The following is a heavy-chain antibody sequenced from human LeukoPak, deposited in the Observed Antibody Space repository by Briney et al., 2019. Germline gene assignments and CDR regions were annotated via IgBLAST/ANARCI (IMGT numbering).Heavy chain of an antibody. D-gene: IGHD2-21*02. Sequence: PSETLSLTCTVSGGSISSYHWSWIRQPPGKGLEWIGEINHSGSTNYNPSLKSRVTISVDTSKNQFSLKLSSVTAAGTAVYYCARRLCGGDCYSTFSYWGQGTLVTVSS. V-gene: IGHV4-34*01. CDR3: ARRLCGGDCYSTFSY. CDR1: GGSISSYH. J-gene: IGHJ4*02. CDR2: INHSGST.